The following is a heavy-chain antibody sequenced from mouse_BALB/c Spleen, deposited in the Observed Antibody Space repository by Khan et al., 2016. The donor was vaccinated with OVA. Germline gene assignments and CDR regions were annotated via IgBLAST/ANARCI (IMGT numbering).Heavy chain of an antibody. D-gene: IGHD2-1*01. Sequence: EVQLVESGGGLVQPGGSRKLSCAASGFTFSNFGMHWVRQAPKKGLEWGAYISSGSSTIYYVDTVKGRFTISRDNPKNTLFLQMTSLRSEDTAIYYGARSGGNFHWYFDVWGAGTSVTVSS. V-gene: IGHV5-17*02. CDR2: ISSGSSTI. J-gene: IGHJ1*01. CDR3: ARSGGNFHWYFDV. CDR1: GFTFSNFG.